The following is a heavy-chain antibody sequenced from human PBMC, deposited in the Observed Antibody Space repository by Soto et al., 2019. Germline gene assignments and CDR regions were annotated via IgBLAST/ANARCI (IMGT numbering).Heavy chain of an antibody. CDR2: ISYDGSNK. D-gene: IGHD4-17*01. CDR3: AKGKGDYSYYYYYGMDV. Sequence: QVQLVESGGGVVQPGRSLRLSCAASGFTFSSYGMPWVRQAPGKGLEWVAVISYDGSNKYYADSVKGRFTISRDNSKNTLYLQMNSLRAEDTAVYYCAKGKGDYSYYYYYGMDVWGQGTTVTVSS. J-gene: IGHJ6*02. CDR1: GFTFSSYG. V-gene: IGHV3-30*18.